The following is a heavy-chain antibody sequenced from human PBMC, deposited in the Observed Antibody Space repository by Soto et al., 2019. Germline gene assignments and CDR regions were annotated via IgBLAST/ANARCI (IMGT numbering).Heavy chain of an antibody. CDR3: ARAVTTGGSNYYYYYYMDV. V-gene: IGHV1-8*01. J-gene: IGHJ6*03. D-gene: IGHD4-4*01. CDR2: MNPNSGNT. Sequence: ASVKVSCKASGYTFTSYDINWVRQATGQGLEWMGWMNPNSGNTGYAQKFQGRVTMTRNTSISTAYMELSSLRSEDTAVYYCARAVTTGGSNYYYYYYMDVWGEGTTVTVSS. CDR1: GYTFTSYD.